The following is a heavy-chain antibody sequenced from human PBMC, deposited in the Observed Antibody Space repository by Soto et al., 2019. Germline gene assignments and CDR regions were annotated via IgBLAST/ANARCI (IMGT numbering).Heavy chain of an antibody. CDR1: GYTFTGYY. D-gene: IGHD6-25*01. J-gene: IGHJ6*02. CDR3: ARGALRLHYYYGMDV. V-gene: IGHV1-2*02. Sequence: QVQLVQSGAEVKKPGASVKVSCKASGYTFTGYYMHWVRQAPGQGLEWMGWINPNSGGTNYAQRFQGRVTMTRDTSISTAYMELSRLRSDDTAVYYCARGALRLHYYYGMDVWGQGTTVTVSS. CDR2: INPNSGGT.